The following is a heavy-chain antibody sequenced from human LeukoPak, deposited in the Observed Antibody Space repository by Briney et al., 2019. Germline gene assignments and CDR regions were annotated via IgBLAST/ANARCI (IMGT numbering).Heavy chain of an antibody. D-gene: IGHD6-13*01. CDR3: VKARDSSSWLE. J-gene: IGHJ4*02. CDR2: ISSNGGST. V-gene: IGHV3-64D*06. Sequence: GGSLRLSCSASGFTFSSYAMHWVRQAPGKGLEYVSAISSNGGSTYYADSVKGRFTISRDSSKNTLYLQMSSLRAEDTAVYYCVKARDSSSWLEWGQGTLVTVSS. CDR1: GFTFSSYA.